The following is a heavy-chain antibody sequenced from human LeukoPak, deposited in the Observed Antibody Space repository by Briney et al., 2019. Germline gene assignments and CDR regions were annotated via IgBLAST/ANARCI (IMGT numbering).Heavy chain of an antibody. V-gene: IGHV3-30*18. D-gene: IGHD4-17*01. CDR1: GFTFSSYG. CDR2: ISYDGSNK. CDR3: VKGNGDYWESFDY. J-gene: IGHJ4*02. Sequence: GGSLRLSCAASGFTFSSYGMLWVRQAPGKGLEGVAVISYDGSNKHYTNSVKGRFIISRDNSKNTLYLQMNSLRAEDTAVYYCVKGNGDYWESFDYWGQGTLVTVSS.